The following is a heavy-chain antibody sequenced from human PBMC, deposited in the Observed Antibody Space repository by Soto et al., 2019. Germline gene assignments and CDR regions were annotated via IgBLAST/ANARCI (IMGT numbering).Heavy chain of an antibody. D-gene: IGHD5-12*01. CDR3: ARDSGYGHPLSYNWFDP. CDR1: GYTFTSYG. V-gene: IGHV1-18*01. CDR2: ISAYNGNT. J-gene: IGHJ5*02. Sequence: GASVKVSCKASGYTFTSYGISWVRQAPGQGLEWMGWISAYNGNTNYAQKLQGRVTMTTDTSTSTAYMELRSLRSDDTAVYYCARDSGYGHPLSYNWFDPWGQGTLVTVSS.